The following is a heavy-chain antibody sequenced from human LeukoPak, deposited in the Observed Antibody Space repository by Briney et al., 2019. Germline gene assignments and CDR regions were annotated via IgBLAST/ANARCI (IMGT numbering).Heavy chain of an antibody. Sequence: GESLKISCKTSGYIFTDYWIGWVRQVPGKGLEWMGIIYPDDSDTRYSPSFQGQVTISADKSTSTAYLQWSSLKASDTAMYYCARGAPIFYYFESWGRGTLVSVSA. J-gene: IGHJ4*02. CDR1: GYIFTDYW. CDR3: ARGAPIFYYFES. CDR2: IYPDDSDT. V-gene: IGHV5-51*01.